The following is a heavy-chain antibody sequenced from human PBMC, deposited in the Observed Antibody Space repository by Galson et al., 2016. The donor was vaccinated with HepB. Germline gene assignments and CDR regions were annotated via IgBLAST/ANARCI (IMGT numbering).Heavy chain of an antibody. J-gene: IGHJ6*02. CDR1: GFIFNNYE. CDR3: AGDFDFWNGFPHGMDV. V-gene: IGHV3-48*03. CDR2: ISVDSNTI. D-gene: IGHD3-3*01. Sequence: SLRLSCAASGFIFNNYEMNWVRQAPGKGLEWVAYISVDSNTIYYADSVKGRFTVSRDDAERTVHLQMGSLRAEDTAVYYCAGDFDFWNGFPHGMDVWGQGTTVTVSS.